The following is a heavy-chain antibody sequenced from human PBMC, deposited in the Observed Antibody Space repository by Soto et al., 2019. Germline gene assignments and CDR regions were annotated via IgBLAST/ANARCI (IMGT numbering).Heavy chain of an antibody. CDR3: AKAANLRYFDWLNYGMDV. CDR1: GFTFSSYA. V-gene: IGHV3-23*01. Sequence: GGSLRLSCAASGFTFSSYAMSWVRQAPGKGLEWVSAISGSGGSTYYADSVKGRFTISRDNSKNTLCLQMNSLRAEDTAVYYCAKAANLRYFDWLNYGMDVWGQGTTVTVSS. J-gene: IGHJ6*02. D-gene: IGHD3-9*01. CDR2: ISGSGGST.